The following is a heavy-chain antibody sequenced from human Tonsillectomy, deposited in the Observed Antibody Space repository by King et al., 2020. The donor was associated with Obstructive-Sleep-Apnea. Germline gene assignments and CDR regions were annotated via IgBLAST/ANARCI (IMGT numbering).Heavy chain of an antibody. V-gene: IGHV3-30*04. CDR1: GFTFSSYA. CDR2: ISYDGSNK. D-gene: IGHD3-22*01. CDR3: ARPGRIMVISSCPDY. J-gene: IGHJ4*02. Sequence: VQLVESGGGVVQPGRPLRLSCAASGFTFSSYAMYWVRQAPGKGLEWVAVISYDGSNKYYADSLKGRFTISRDNSKNTLYLQMNSLRVEDTAVYYCARPGRIMVISSCPDYWGQGTLVTVSS.